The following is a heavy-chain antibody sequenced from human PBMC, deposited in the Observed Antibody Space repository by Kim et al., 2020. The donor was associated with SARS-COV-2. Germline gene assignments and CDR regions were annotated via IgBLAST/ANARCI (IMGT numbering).Heavy chain of an antibody. V-gene: IGHV4-39*02. D-gene: IGHD2-2*01. CDR3: ARDIRGALRGIVVVPAATLDP. CDR2: IYYSGST. CDR1: GGSISSSSYY. J-gene: IGHJ5*02. Sequence: SETLSLTCTVSGGSISSSSYYWGWIRQPPGKGLEWIGSIYYSGSTYYNPSLKSRVTISVATSKNQFSLKLSSVTAADTAVYYCARDIRGALRGIVVVPAATLDPWGQGTLVTVSS.